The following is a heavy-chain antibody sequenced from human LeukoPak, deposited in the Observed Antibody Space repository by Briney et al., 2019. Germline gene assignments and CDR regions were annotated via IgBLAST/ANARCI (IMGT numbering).Heavy chain of an antibody. D-gene: IGHD1-20*01. CDR1: GFTFSHYT. Sequence: GGSLRLSCAASGFTFSHYTMNWVRQAPGKGLEWVSSISTSSSFIHYAASVKGRFTIFRDNANSSLSLQMNRLTAEDTALYYCARDDNWNDKRFDHWGQGALVTVSS. CDR2: ISTSSSFI. CDR3: ARDDNWNDKRFDH. V-gene: IGHV3-21*01. J-gene: IGHJ4*02.